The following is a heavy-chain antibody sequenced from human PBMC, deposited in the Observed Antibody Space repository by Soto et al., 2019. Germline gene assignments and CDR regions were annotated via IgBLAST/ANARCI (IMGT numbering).Heavy chain of an antibody. Sequence: QVQLVQSGAEVKKPGSSVKVSCKASGGTFSSYAISWVRQAPGQGLEWMGGIIPIFGTANYAQKFQGRVTITAGESTSTAYMELSSLRSEDTAVYYWARSPIYSGSYYPNWFDPWGEGTLVTVSS. J-gene: IGHJ5*02. CDR2: IIPIFGTA. CDR3: ARSPIYSGSYYPNWFDP. CDR1: GGTFSSYA. D-gene: IGHD1-26*01. V-gene: IGHV1-69*01.